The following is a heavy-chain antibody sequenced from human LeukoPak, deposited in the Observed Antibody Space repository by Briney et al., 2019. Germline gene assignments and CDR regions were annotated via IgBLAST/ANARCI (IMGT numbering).Heavy chain of an antibody. CDR3: VRHYGGGEYYYGMYV. Sequence: ESLKISYKGSGYSFRNYWIGWVRQMPGKGLEWMGIIYPGDSHTRYSPSFQSQVTISADKSISTAYMQWSSQKASDTSMYYCVRHYGGGEYYYGMYVWGQGTTVTVAS. CDR1: GYSFRNYW. V-gene: IGHV5-51*01. CDR2: IYPGDSHT. D-gene: IGHD2-21*01. J-gene: IGHJ6*02.